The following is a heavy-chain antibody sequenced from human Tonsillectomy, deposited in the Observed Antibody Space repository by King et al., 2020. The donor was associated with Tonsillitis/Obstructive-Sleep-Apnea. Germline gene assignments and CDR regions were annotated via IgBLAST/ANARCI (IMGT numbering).Heavy chain of an antibody. D-gene: IGHD1-14*01. CDR1: GFTFSSYG. J-gene: IGHJ3*02. Sequence: VQLVESGGGVVQPGRSLRLSCAASGFTFSSYGMHWVRQAPGKGLEWVAVIWYDGSNKYYADSVKGRFTISRDNSKNTLYLQMNSLRAEDTAVYYCASISWGLPEIGPGAFAIWGQGTMVTVSS. V-gene: IGHV3-33*01. CDR3: ASISWGLPEIGPGAFAI. CDR2: IWYDGSNK.